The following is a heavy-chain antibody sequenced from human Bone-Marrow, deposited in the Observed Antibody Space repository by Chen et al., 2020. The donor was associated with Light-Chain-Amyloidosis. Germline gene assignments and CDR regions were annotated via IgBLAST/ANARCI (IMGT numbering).Heavy chain of an antibody. CDR2: MNPNSGNT. V-gene: IGHV1-8*01. Sequence: QVQLVQSGAEVKKPGASVKVSCKASGYTFTSYDINWVRQATGQGLEWMGWMNPNSGNTGYAQKFQGRVTMTRNTSISTAYMELSSLRSEDTAVYYCARFFGRYNWKSQVWDYWGQGTLVTVSS. CDR3: ARFFGRYNWKSQVWDY. D-gene: IGHD1-20*01. J-gene: IGHJ4*02. CDR1: GYTFTSYD.